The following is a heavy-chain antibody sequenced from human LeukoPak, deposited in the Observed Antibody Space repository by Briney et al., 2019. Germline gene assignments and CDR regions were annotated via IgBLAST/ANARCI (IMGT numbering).Heavy chain of an antibody. CDR1: GGSFSGYY. Sequence: SETLSLTCAVYGGSFSGYYWSWIRQPPGKGLEWIGEINHSGSTNYNPSLKSRVTISVDTSKNQFSLKLSSVTAADTAVYYCARHRGLWFGESPGGDAFDIWGQGTMVTVSS. CDR2: INHSGST. J-gene: IGHJ3*02. CDR3: ARHRGLWFGESPGGDAFDI. V-gene: IGHV4-34*01. D-gene: IGHD3-10*01.